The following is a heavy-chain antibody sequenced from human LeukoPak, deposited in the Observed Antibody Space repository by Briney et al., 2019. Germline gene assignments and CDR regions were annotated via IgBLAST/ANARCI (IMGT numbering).Heavy chain of an antibody. CDR3: ARERADIVVVYYYYMDV. J-gene: IGHJ6*03. V-gene: IGHV4-4*07. CDR1: GGSISSYY. Sequence: SETLSLTCTVSGGSISSYYWSWIRQPAGKGLEWIGRIYISGSTNYNPSLKSRVTMSVDTSKNQFSLKLSSVTAADTAVYYCARERADIVVVYYYYMDVWGKGTTVAVSS. CDR2: IYISGST. D-gene: IGHD2-2*01.